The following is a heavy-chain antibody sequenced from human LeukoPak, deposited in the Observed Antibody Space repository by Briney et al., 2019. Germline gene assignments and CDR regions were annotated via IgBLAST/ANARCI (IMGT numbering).Heavy chain of an antibody. CDR1: GGSVSSSIYY. Sequence: SETLSLTCTVSGGSVSSSIYYWGWIRQPPGKGLEWIGSIYYSGSTSYNPSLKSRVTISVDTPKNQFSLKLTSVTAADTAVYYCASRNDILTGYVFDFWGQGTLVTVSS. J-gene: IGHJ4*02. CDR2: IYYSGST. D-gene: IGHD3-9*01. CDR3: ASRNDILTGYVFDF. V-gene: IGHV4-39*01.